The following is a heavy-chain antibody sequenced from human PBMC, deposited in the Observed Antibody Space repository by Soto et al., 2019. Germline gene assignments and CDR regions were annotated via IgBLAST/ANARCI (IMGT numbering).Heavy chain of an antibody. V-gene: IGHV3-23*01. CDR3: ARDPGAASFDF. Sequence: GGSLRLSCAASGFTFSSYAMSWVRQAPGKGLEWVSAISGGGGSTYYADSVKGRFTISRDNSKNTLYLQMNSLRSDDTAVYFCARDPGAASFDFWAQGTLVTVSS. CDR1: GFTFSSYA. J-gene: IGHJ4*02. CDR2: ISGGGGST. D-gene: IGHD2-15*01.